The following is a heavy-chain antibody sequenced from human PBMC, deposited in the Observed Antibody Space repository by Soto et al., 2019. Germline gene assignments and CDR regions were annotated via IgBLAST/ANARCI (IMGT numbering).Heavy chain of an antibody. Sequence: SETLSLTCTVSGGSISSGGYYWSWIRQHPGKGLEWIGYIYYSGSTYYNPSLKSRVTISVDTSKNQFSLKLSSVTAADTAVYYCARRFNWNYSPVRRSNWFDPWGQGTLVTVSS. CDR1: GGSISSGGYY. J-gene: IGHJ5*02. V-gene: IGHV4-31*03. D-gene: IGHD1-7*01. CDR3: ARRFNWNYSPVRRSNWFDP. CDR2: IYYSGST.